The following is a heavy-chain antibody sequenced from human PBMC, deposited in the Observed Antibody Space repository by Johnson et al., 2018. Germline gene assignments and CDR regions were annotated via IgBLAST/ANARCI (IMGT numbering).Heavy chain of an antibody. CDR2: ISSDGTNK. Sequence: QVQLVESGGGVVQPGRSLRLSCAASGFTFSNYVIHWVRQAPGKGLEWVGLISSDGTNKYYADSVKGRFTISRDNSKNTLYLQMNSLRREDTAVYYCAKGYFGRRYAFDIWGQGTMVTVSS. CDR3: AKGYFGRRYAFDI. V-gene: IGHV3-30*18. J-gene: IGHJ3*02. D-gene: IGHD1-14*01. CDR1: GFTFSNYV.